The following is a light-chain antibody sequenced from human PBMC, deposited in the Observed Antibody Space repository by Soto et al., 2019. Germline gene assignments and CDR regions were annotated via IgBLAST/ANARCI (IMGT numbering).Light chain of an antibody. J-gene: IGKJ5*01. CDR2: GAS. CDR1: QSVRDNF. Sequence: EIVLTQSPGTLSLSPGERATLSCRASQSVRDNFLAWYQQRPGQTPRLLISGASNRATGVPARISGSGSGTDFTLTISRLEPEDFAVYYCQQYGGSPLITFGQGTRLEIK. V-gene: IGKV3-20*01. CDR3: QQYGGSPLIT.